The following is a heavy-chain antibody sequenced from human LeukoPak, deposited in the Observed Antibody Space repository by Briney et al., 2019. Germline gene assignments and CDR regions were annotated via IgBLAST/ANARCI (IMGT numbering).Heavy chain of an antibody. V-gene: IGHV1-18*01. CDR3: ARDIPPRRLAIYDFWRGGAFDI. J-gene: IGHJ3*02. Sequence: GASVKVSCKASGYTFTSYGISWVRQAPGQGLEWMGWISAYNGNTNYAQKLQGRVTMTTDTSTSTAYMELRSLRSDDTAVYYCARDIPPRRLAIYDFWRGGAFDIWGQGTMVTVSS. CDR2: ISAYNGNT. D-gene: IGHD3-3*01. CDR1: GYTFTSYG.